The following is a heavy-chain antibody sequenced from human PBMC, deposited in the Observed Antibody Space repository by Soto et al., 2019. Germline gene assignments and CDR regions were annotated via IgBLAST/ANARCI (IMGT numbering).Heavy chain of an antibody. CDR1: GFTFSSYA. V-gene: IGHV3-64*01. J-gene: IGHJ3*02. Sequence: VQLVESGGGLVQPGGSLRLSCAASGFTFSSYAMHWVRQAPGKGLEYVSAISSNGGSTYYANSVKGRFTISRDNSKNTLYLQMGSLRAEDMAVYYCARLFRGAFDIWGQGTMVTVSS. CDR2: ISSNGGST. D-gene: IGHD2-21*01. CDR3: ARLFRGAFDI.